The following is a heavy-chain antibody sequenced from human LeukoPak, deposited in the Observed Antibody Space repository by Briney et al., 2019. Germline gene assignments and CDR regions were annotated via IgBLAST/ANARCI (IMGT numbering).Heavy chain of an antibody. J-gene: IGHJ4*01. CDR1: GFTFSDSP. V-gene: IGHV3-73*01. CDR2: VRDKTNNYAT. Sequence: PGGSLRLSCAASGFTFSDSPIHWVRQASGKGLEGVGRVRDKTNNYATGYAASVTGRFTISRDDSKNTAYLQMNSLKIEDTAVYYCTRQPPRTGTVDYWGHGTLVTVSS. D-gene: IGHD3/OR15-3a*01. CDR3: TRQPPRTGTVDY.